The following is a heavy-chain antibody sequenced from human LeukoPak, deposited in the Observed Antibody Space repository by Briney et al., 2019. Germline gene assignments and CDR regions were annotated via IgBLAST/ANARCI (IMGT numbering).Heavy chain of an antibody. V-gene: IGHV1-46*01. CDR2: INPSGGST. CDR3: ARDRKSFIAAAATDWFDP. CDR1: GYTFTSYY. J-gene: IGHJ5*02. D-gene: IGHD6-13*01. Sequence: GASVKVSCKASGYTFTSYYMHWVRQAPGQGLEWVGIINPSGGSTSYAQKFQGRVTMTRDTSTSTVYMALSSLRSEDTAVYYCARDRKSFIAAAATDWFDPWGQGTLVTVSS.